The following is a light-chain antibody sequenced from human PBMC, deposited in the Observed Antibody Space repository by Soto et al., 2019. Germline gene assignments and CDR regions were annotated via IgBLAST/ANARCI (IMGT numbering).Light chain of an antibody. CDR3: QSYDSSLSGWV. J-gene: IGLJ3*02. V-gene: IGLV1-40*01. Sequence: QSVLTQPPSVSGAPGQRVTISCTGSSSNIGAGYDVHWYQQLPGTAPKLLSYGNSNRPSGVPDRFSGSKSGTSASLAITGLRAEDEADYYCQSYDSSLSGWVFGGGTNVTVL. CDR2: GNS. CDR1: SSNIGAGYD.